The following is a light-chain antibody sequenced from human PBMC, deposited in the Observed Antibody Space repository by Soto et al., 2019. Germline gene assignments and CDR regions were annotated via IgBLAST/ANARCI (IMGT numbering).Light chain of an antibody. CDR3: SSYAGSNNFVV. CDR2: EVS. CDR1: SSDVGGYNY. V-gene: IGLV2-8*01. Sequence: QSALTQPPSASGSPGQSVTISCTGTSSDVGGYNYVFWYQQHPGKAPKLMIYEVSNRPSGVPDRFSGSKSGNTASLTVSGLQAEDEADYYRSSYAGSNNFVVFGGGTKLTVL. J-gene: IGLJ2*01.